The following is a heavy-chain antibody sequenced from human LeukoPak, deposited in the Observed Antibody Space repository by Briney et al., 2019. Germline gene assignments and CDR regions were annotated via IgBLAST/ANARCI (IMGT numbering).Heavy chain of an antibody. J-gene: IGHJ4*02. Sequence: GGSLRLSCAASGFTFSSYEMNWVRQAPGKGLEWVSYISSSGSTIYYADSVKGRFTISRGNAKNSLYLQMNSLGAEDTAVYYCARDVAPIDYWGQGTLVTVSS. CDR3: ARDVAPIDY. V-gene: IGHV3-48*03. CDR2: ISSSGSTI. CDR1: GFTFSSYE.